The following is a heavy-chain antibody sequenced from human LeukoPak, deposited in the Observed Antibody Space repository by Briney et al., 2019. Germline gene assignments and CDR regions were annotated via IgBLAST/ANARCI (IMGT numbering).Heavy chain of an antibody. J-gene: IGHJ4*02. Sequence: PGGSLRLSCAASGFTFDDYAMHWVRQAPGKGLEWVSGISWNSGSIGYADSVKGRFTISRDNAKNSLYLQVNSLRAEDTALYYCAKDTDYGDPLLPYFDYWGQGTLVTVSS. CDR1: GFTFDDYA. V-gene: IGHV3-9*01. CDR2: ISWNSGSI. CDR3: AKDTDYGDPLLPYFDY. D-gene: IGHD4-17*01.